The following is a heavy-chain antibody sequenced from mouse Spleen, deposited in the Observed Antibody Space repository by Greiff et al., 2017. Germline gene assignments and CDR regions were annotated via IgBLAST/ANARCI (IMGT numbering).Heavy chain of an antibody. Sequence: QVQLQQPGAELVMPGASVKLSCKASGYTFTSYWMHWVKQRPGQGLEWIGEIDPSDSYTNYNQKFKGKATLTVDKSSSTAYMQLSSLTSEDSAVYYCARRDSNYDAMDYWGQGTSVTVSS. J-gene: IGHJ4*01. V-gene: IGHV1-69*01. CDR3: ARRDSNYDAMDY. CDR2: IDPSDSYT. CDR1: GYTFTSYW. D-gene: IGHD2-5*01.